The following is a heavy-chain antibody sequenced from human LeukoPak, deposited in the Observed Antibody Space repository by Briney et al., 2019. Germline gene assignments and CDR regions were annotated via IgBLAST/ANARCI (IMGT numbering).Heavy chain of an antibody. D-gene: IGHD6-25*01. Sequence: GGYLRLSCAASGFNFRSYSMNWVRQAPGKGLEWVSCISSSSSSKNYADSVKGRFTVSRDNARNSLYLQMNSLRAEDTAIYYCAKDSVAAAGFYLDYWGHGTLVTVSS. CDR3: AKDSVAAAGFYLDY. CDR2: ISSSSSSK. CDR1: GFNFRSYS. J-gene: IGHJ4*01. V-gene: IGHV3-21*04.